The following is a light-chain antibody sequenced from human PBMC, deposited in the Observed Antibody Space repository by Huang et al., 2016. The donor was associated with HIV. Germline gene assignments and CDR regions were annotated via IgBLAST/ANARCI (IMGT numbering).Light chain of an antibody. J-gene: IGKJ2*01. CDR2: SAS. Sequence: DIQMTQSPSSLSASVGDRVTITCRASENIRRYLNWYQQKPGKPPKLLIHSASTLQSGVPSRFSGSGSGTDFTLTITSLQPEDVAVYFCQQYYSAPDTFGQGTKLEIK. CDR3: QQYYSAPDT. CDR1: ENIRRY. V-gene: IGKV1-39*01.